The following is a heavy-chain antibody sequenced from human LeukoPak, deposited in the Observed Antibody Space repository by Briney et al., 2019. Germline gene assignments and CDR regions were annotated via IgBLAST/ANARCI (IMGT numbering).Heavy chain of an antibody. D-gene: IGHD5-24*01. V-gene: IGHV4-39*01. CDR1: GGSISISSYY. J-gene: IGHJ6*02. CDR3: ARGAMADYYYGMDV. Sequence: ASETLSLTCTVSGGSISISSYYWGWIRQPPGKGLEWIGSIYYSGSTYYNPSLKSRVTISVDTSKNQFSLKLSSVTAADTAVYYCARGAMADYYYGMDVWGQGTTVTVSS. CDR2: IYYSGST.